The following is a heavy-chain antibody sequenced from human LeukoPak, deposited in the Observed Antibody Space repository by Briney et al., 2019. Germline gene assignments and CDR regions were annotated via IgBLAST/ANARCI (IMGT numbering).Heavy chain of an antibody. CDR2: ISGSGGST. CDR1: GFTFSSYA. V-gene: IGHV3-23*01. CDR3: AKAKHSSGWSYFDY. J-gene: IGHJ4*02. D-gene: IGHD6-19*01. Sequence: GGSPRLSCAASGFTFSSYAMSWVRQAPGKGLEWVSAISGSGGSTYYADSVKGRFTISRDNSKNTLYLQMNSLRAEDTAVYYCAKAKHSSGWSYFDYWGQGTLVTVSS.